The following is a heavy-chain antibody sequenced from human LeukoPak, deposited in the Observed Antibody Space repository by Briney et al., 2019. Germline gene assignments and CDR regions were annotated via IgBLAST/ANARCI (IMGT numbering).Heavy chain of an antibody. V-gene: IGHV4-59*01. D-gene: IGHD3-3*01. Sequence: SETLSLTCTVSGGSISSYYWSWIRQPPGKGLEWIGYIYYSGSTIYNPSLKSRVTISVDTSKNQFSLKLSSVTAADTAVYYCARDTGRITIFGVVIASGAFDIWGQGTMVTVSS. CDR2: IYYSGST. CDR3: ARDTGRITIFGVVIASGAFDI. J-gene: IGHJ3*02. CDR1: GGSISSYY.